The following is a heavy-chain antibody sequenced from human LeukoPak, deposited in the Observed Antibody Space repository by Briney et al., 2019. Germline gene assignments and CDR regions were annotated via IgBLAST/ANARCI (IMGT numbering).Heavy chain of an antibody. Sequence: TGGSLRLSCAASGFSFSDYYMVWIRQAPGKGPEWVSVISSSGSNTNYADSVRGRFTVSRDNAKNSLSLQMNRLRPEDSAVYYCARADSSSWLDYWAQGTLVTVPS. CDR1: GFSFSDYY. CDR2: ISSSGSNT. CDR3: ARADSSSWLDY. V-gene: IGHV3-11*05. D-gene: IGHD6-13*01. J-gene: IGHJ4*02.